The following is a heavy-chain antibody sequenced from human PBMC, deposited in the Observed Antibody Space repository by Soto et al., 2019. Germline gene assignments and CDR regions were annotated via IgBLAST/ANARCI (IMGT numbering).Heavy chain of an antibody. J-gene: IGHJ6*03. V-gene: IGHV1-46*03. CDR1: GYTFTSYY. Sequence: ASVKVSCKASGYTFTSYYIHWVRQAPGQGLEWMGIINPSGGSTSYAQKFQGRVTMTRDTSTSTVYMELSSLRSEDTAVYYCASSLGREYYYYYYMDVWGKGTTVTVSS. CDR3: ASSLGREYYYYYYMDV. CDR2: INPSGGST.